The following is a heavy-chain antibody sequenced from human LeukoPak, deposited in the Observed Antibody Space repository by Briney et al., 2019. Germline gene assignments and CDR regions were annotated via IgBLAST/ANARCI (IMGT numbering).Heavy chain of an antibody. Sequence: PGGSLRLSCAASGFTFSSYWMHWVRQAPVKGLVWVSRINSDGTSTSYADSVKGRFTISRDNAKNTLYLQMNSLRAEDTAVYYCAKGGTTLSDYWGQGTLVTVSS. V-gene: IGHV3-74*01. J-gene: IGHJ4*02. CDR3: AKGGTTLSDY. CDR1: GFTFSSYW. D-gene: IGHD1-7*01. CDR2: INSDGTST.